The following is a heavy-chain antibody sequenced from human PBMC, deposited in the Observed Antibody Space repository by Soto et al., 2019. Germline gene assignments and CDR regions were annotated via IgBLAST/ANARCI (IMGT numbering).Heavy chain of an antibody. CDR1: GFTFSNYA. J-gene: IGHJ5*02. CDR3: AKAAQAVGNARYNWFDP. CDR2: ISGSGGGT. D-gene: IGHD2-21*01. V-gene: IGHV3-23*01. Sequence: EVQVLESGGGLVQPGGSLRLSCAASGFTFSNYAMTWVRQAPGKGLEWVSVISGSGGGTYYADSVKGRFTISRDNSRKTLYLQMNSLRAEDTAVYYCAKAAQAVGNARYNWFDPWGQGTLVTVSS.